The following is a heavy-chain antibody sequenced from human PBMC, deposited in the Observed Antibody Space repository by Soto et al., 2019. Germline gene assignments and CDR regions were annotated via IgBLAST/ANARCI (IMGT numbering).Heavy chain of an antibody. D-gene: IGHD3-16*01. CDR3: TADLPDWGAYAFVY. CDR2: IKSKINGATI. V-gene: IGHV3-15*07. Sequence: GGSLRLSCAASGFTFNRAWMNWVRQTPGKGLEWVGRIKSKINGATIDYAAPVKGRFTISRDDSENTVSLEMNSLNTEDTAVNYCTADLPDWGAYAFVYWGQGILVTVSS. J-gene: IGHJ4*02. CDR1: GFTFNRAW.